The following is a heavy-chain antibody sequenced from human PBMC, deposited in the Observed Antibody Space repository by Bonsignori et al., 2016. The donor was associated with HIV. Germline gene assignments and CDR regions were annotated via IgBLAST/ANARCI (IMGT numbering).Heavy chain of an antibody. CDR1: GGSISSSSYY. J-gene: IGHJ4*02. V-gene: IGHV4-39*07. Sequence: SETLSLTCTVSGGSISSSSYYWGWIRQPPGKGLEWIGSIYYSGTTYYNPSLKSRVTISVDTSKNQFSLKLSAVTAADTAVYSCARDRVTLFDFWGQGTLVTVSS. CDR2: IYYSGTT. CDR3: ARDRVTLFDF. D-gene: IGHD2-21*02.